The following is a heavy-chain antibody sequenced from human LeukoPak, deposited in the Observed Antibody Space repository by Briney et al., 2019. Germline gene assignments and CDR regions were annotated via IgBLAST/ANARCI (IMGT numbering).Heavy chain of an antibody. CDR1: GFTVSSIY. V-gene: IGHV3-53*01. J-gene: IGHJ4*02. CDR3: ASGIAAAYYFDY. Sequence: GGSLRLSRAASGFTVSSIYMSSVPQAAGKGVEWVSVIYSGSSTYYADSVKGRFTNSRDNYKNTLYLQMNSRRAEDTAVYYCASGIAAAYYFDYWGQGTLVTVSS. D-gene: IGHD6-13*01. CDR2: IYSGSST.